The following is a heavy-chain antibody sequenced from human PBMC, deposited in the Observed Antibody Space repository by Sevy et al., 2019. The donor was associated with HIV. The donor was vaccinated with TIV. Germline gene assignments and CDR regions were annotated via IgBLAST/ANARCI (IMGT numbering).Heavy chain of an antibody. Sequence: SLRLSCTTSGFTFGDYAMNWVRQAPGKGPEWVAFLKSKADGGTVDHAASVKGRFTISRDDSKSIAYLQMNDLTTEDTGVYYCTRWKGLQSIFDYWGQGALVTVSS. CDR3: TRWKGLQSIFDY. CDR2: LKSKADGGTV. D-gene: IGHD1-1*01. V-gene: IGHV3-49*04. CDR1: GFTFGDYA. J-gene: IGHJ4*02.